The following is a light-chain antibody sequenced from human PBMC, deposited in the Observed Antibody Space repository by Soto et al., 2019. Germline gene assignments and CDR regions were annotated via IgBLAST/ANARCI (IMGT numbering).Light chain of an antibody. J-gene: IGLJ1*01. Sequence: QSVLTQPASVSGSPGQSITISCTGTSSDVGGYNFVSWYQQHPGKAPKLMIYEVSNRPSGVSNRFSGSKSGNTASLTISGLQAEDEADYYCSSYTSSSTSQVFGTGTKVT. CDR3: SSYTSSSTSQV. CDR1: SSDVGGYNF. V-gene: IGLV2-14*01. CDR2: EVS.